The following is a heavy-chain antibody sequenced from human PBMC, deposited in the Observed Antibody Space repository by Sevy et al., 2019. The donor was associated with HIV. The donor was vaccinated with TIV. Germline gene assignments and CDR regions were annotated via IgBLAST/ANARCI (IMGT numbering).Heavy chain of an antibody. CDR1: GFTFSSYG. Sequence: GGSLRLSCAASGFTFSSYGMHWVRQAPGKGLEWVAFIRYDGSNKYYADSVKGRFTISRDNSKNTLYLQMNSLRAEDTAVYYCAKYSGGYSSSWYHLDYWGQGTLVTVSS. CDR3: AKYSGGYSSSWYHLDY. V-gene: IGHV3-30*02. J-gene: IGHJ4*02. D-gene: IGHD6-13*01. CDR2: IRYDGSNK.